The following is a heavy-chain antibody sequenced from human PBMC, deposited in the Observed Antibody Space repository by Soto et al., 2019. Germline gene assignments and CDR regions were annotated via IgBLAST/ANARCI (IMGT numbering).Heavy chain of an antibody. CDR2: ISGSGDAT. CDR3: VKGPHYYDSSGPNYFYDGMDV. D-gene: IGHD3-22*01. Sequence: PGGSLRLSCAASGFTFSSYAIIWVRQAPRKGLEWVSAISGSGDATYYADSVKGRFTISRDNSKDMLYLQMSSLRAEDTAVYFCVKGPHYYDSSGPNYFYDGMDVWGQGTTVTVSS. V-gene: IGHV3-23*01. J-gene: IGHJ6*02. CDR1: GFTFSSYA.